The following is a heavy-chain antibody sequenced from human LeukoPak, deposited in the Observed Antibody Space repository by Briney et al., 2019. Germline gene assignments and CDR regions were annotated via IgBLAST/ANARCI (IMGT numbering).Heavy chain of an antibody. D-gene: IGHD3-3*02. CDR2: IIPIFGTA. CDR3: AREPVSAPAEYFQH. CDR1: GGTFSSYA. Sequence: ASVKVSCKASGGTFSSYAISWVRQAPGQGLEWMGRIIPIFGTANYAQKFQGRVTITTDESPSTAYMELSSLRSEDTAVYYCAREPVSAPAEYFQHWGQGTLVTVSS. V-gene: IGHV1-69*05. J-gene: IGHJ1*01.